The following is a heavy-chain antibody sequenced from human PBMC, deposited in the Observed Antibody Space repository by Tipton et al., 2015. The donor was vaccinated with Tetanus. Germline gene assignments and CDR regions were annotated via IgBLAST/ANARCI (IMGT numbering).Heavy chain of an antibody. J-gene: IGHJ6*02. Sequence: SLRLSCEGSGFTFSSYSMNWVRQAPGKGLEWISYIGSFSRTINYADSVRGRFTTFRDNAKSSLYLQMSRLRAEDTAVYYCARVGRDYYYGMDVWGQGTTVTASS. CDR2: IGSFSRTI. D-gene: IGHD1-26*01. V-gene: IGHV3-48*01. CDR1: GFTFSSYS. CDR3: ARVGRDYYYGMDV.